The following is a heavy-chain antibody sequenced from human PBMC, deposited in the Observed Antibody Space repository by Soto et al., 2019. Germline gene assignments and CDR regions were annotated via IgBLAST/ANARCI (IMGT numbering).Heavy chain of an antibody. CDR2: IYHSGDT. D-gene: IGHD6-19*01. J-gene: IGHJ4*02. Sequence: SETLSLTCAVSGYSLTSGYYCGWIRQPPGKGLEWIGSIYHSGDTYYNPSLKSRVTISVDTSKNHFSLKLTSVTAADTAVYCCARARIVVAGTIVDYWGQGTLVTVSS. CDR1: GYSLTSGYY. V-gene: IGHV4-38-2*01. CDR3: ARARIVVAGTIVDY.